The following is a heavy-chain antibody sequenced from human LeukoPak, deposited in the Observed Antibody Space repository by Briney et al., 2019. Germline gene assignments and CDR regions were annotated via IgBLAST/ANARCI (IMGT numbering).Heavy chain of an antibody. Sequence: PGRSLRLSCAVSGFTFSNYDMHWVRQAPGKGLEWVAVIWYDGTNKYYSDSVKGRFTISRDNSKNTLYLQTNSLRAEDTAVYYCARGVGGSYLFDYWGQGTLVTVSS. CDR3: ARGVGGSYLFDY. D-gene: IGHD1-26*01. CDR1: GFTFSNYD. J-gene: IGHJ4*02. CDR2: IWYDGTNK. V-gene: IGHV3-33*01.